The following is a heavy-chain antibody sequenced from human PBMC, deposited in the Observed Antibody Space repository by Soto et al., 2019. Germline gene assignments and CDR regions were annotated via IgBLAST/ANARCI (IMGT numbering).Heavy chain of an antibody. CDR1: GGSISSGGYY. CDR3: ARGTRLYYYDSSGYYSGAFDI. D-gene: IGHD3-22*01. V-gene: IGHV4-31*03. CDR2: IYYSGST. Sequence: QVQLQESGPGLVKPSQTLSLTCTVSGGSISSGGYYWSWIRQHPGKGLEWIGYIYYSGSTYYNPSLKSRVTRSVDTSNNQFSLKLSSVTAADTAVYYCARGTRLYYYDSSGYYSGAFDIWGQGTMVTVSS. J-gene: IGHJ3*02.